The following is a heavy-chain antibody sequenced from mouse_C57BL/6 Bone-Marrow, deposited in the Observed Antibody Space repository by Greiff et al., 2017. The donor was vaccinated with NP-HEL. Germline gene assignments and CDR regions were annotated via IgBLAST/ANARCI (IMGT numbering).Heavy chain of an antibody. J-gene: IGHJ1*03. CDR2: IYPGSGNT. D-gene: IGHD1-1*01. CDR3: ARGTVVVPYFDV. V-gene: IGHV1-76*01. CDR1: GYTFTDYY. Sequence: VKLMESGAELVRPGASVKLSCKASGYTFTDYYINWVKQRPGQGLELIARIYPGSGNTYYNEKFKGKATLTAEKSSSTAYMQLSSLTSEDSAVYFCARGTVVVPYFDVWGTGTTVTVSS.